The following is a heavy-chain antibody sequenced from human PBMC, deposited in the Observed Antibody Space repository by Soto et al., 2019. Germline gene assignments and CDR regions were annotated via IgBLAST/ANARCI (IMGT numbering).Heavy chain of an antibody. CDR2: IYYSGSP. CDR3: ARLGGFYQAFDS. V-gene: IGHV4-59*08. Sequence: SETLSLTCTVSGGSISSYYWSWIRQPPGKGLEWIGYIYYSGSPNYNPSLKSRVAISVDRSKTQFSLKLTSVTAADTAVYYCARLGGFYQAFDSRGQGTLVTVSS. CDR1: GGSISSYY. D-gene: IGHD3-22*01. J-gene: IGHJ4*02.